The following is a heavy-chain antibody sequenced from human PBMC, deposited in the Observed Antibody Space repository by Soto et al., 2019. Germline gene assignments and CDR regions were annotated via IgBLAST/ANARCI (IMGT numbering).Heavy chain of an antibody. CDR3: AKDLSISSYYDSSGYFGFDY. D-gene: IGHD3-22*01. CDR2: ISGSGGST. CDR1: GFTFSSYA. Sequence: PGGSLRLSCAASGFTFSSYAMSWVRQAPGKGLEWVSAISGSGGSTYYADSVKGRFTISRDNSKNTLYLQMNSLRAEDTAVYYCAKDLSISSYYDSSGYFGFDYWGQGTLVTVSS. V-gene: IGHV3-23*01. J-gene: IGHJ4*02.